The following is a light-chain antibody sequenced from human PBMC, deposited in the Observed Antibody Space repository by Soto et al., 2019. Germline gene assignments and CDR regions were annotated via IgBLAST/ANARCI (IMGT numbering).Light chain of an antibody. Sequence: QSVLTQPPSVSGTPGQRVTISCSGSSSNIGNNFVYWYQHLPGAAPTLVVYSDNHRPSGVPDRFSGSKSGTSASLAITGLQAEDEADYYCQSYDSSLSGVFGGGTKLTVL. CDR3: QSYDSSLSGV. CDR1: SSNIGNNF. V-gene: IGLV1-47*01. J-gene: IGLJ3*02. CDR2: SDN.